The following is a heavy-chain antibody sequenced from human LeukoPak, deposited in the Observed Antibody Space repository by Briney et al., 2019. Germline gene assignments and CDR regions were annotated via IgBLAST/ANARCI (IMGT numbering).Heavy chain of an antibody. J-gene: IGHJ5*02. V-gene: IGHV4-59*01. Sequence: SETLSLTCTVSGGSISSSYWSWIRQPPGKGLEWIGYIYYSGSTKYNPSLKSRVTISVDTSKNQFSLKLSSVTAADTAVYYCARGYCSGGSCYSRLNWFDPWGQGTLVTVSS. CDR1: GGSISSSY. D-gene: IGHD2-15*01. CDR3: ARGYCSGGSCYSRLNWFDP. CDR2: IYYSGST.